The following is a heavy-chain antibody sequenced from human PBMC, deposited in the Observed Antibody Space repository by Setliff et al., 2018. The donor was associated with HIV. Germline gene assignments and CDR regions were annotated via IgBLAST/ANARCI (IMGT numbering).Heavy chain of an antibody. J-gene: IGHJ5*02. V-gene: IGHV1-8*01. CDR3: ARTWGAGVTGYWFEP. CDR1: GYTFTKFD. D-gene: IGHD3-9*01. CDR2: MNPNSGNT. Sequence: ASVKVSCKAPGYTFTKFDINWVRQATGQGLEWMGWMNPNSGNTGFAQKFQGRVTMTRNTSISTAYMELRSLRSEDTAVYFCARTWGAGVTGYWFEPWGQGTRVTVS.